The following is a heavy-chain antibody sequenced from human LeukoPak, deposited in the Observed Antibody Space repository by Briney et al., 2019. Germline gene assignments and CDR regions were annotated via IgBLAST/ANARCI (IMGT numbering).Heavy chain of an antibody. V-gene: IGHV3-66*02. Sequence: GGSLRLSCAASGFTVSSNYMGWVRQAPGKGLDWVSVIYSGGTAYYADSVKGRFTISRDSSKNILHLQMDSLTVDDTALYYCARGSSLAAVAGGFDYWGQGTLVTVSS. D-gene: IGHD6-19*01. CDR1: GFTVSSNY. CDR2: IYSGGTA. J-gene: IGHJ4*02. CDR3: ARGSSLAAVAGGFDY.